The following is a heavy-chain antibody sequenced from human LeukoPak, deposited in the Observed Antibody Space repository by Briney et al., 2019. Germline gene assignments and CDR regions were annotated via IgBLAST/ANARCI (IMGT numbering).Heavy chain of an antibody. CDR2: YYSCTT. V-gene: IGHV4-59*01. Sequence: YYSCTTNYHPSLKSRFTISVDTSKNQFSLKLSSVTAADTAVYYCASPRSYYDSSGYYISWGQGTLVTVSS. D-gene: IGHD3-22*01. J-gene: IGHJ5*02. CDR3: ASPRSYYDSSGYYIS.